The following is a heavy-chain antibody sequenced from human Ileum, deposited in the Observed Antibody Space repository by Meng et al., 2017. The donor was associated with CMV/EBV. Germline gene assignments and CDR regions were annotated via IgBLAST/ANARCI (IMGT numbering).Heavy chain of an antibody. CDR1: GFTFSTYA. D-gene: IGHD1-20*01. CDR2: ISGSGIST. J-gene: IGHJ4*02. CDR3: AKHNSGWRGWSHY. V-gene: IGHV3-23*01. Sequence: AASGFTFSTYAMSWVRQAPGKGLEWVSGISGSGISTYYADSVKGRFTISRDNSKNTLYLQMNSLRAEDTAVYYCAKHNSGWRGWSHYWGQGTLVTVSS.